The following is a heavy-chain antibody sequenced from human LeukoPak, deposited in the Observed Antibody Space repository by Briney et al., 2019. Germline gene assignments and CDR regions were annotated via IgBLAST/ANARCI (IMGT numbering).Heavy chain of an antibody. CDR1: GFTFGDYT. Sequence: TGGSLRLSCAASGFTFGDYTMHWVRQAPGKGLEWVSLISWDGGSSYYADSVKGRFTISRDNSKNSLYLQMNSLRTEDTALYYCAAAYSGSYYNGFDYWGQGTVVTVSS. D-gene: IGHD3-10*01. V-gene: IGHV3-43*01. CDR2: ISWDGGSS. J-gene: IGHJ4*02. CDR3: AAAYSGSYYNGFDY.